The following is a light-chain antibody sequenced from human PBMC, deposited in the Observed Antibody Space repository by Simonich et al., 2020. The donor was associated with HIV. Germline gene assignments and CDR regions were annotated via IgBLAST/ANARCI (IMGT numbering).Light chain of an antibody. CDR3: CSYAGSYVV. CDR1: CSDVGGYNY. J-gene: IGLJ2*01. V-gene: IGLV2-11*01. Sequence: QSALTQPASVSGSPGQSITISCTGTCSDVGGYNYVSWYQQHPGKAPKLMIYDVSKRPSGVPDRFSGSKSGNTASLTISGLQAEDEADYYCCSYAGSYVVFGGGTKLTVL. CDR2: DVS.